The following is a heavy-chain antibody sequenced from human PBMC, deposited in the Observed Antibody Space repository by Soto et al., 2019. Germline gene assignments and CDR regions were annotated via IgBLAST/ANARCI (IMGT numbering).Heavy chain of an antibody. CDR3: ARSGYSRLDYDNGMDV. Sequence: QVHLVQSGPEVKKPGASVKVSCEASGYKFSEHGITWVRQAPGQGLEWMGWISAFNDNTNYAQKFQGRVFMTRDTSTSTASMELKSLTYEDTAVYYCARSGYSRLDYDNGMDVWGQGTTVTVS. D-gene: IGHD5-12*01. CDR1: GYKFSEHG. CDR2: ISAFNDNT. J-gene: IGHJ6*02. V-gene: IGHV1-18*01.